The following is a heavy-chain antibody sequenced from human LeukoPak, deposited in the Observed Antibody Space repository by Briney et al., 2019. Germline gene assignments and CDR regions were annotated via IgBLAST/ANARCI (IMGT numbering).Heavy chain of an antibody. CDR2: ISAYNGNT. D-gene: IGHD5-12*01. J-gene: IGHJ4*02. CDR3: ARGQRLFSGYATGNGYAYYFDY. V-gene: IGHV1-18*01. Sequence: ASVKVSCKASGYTFTSYGISWVRQAPGQGLEWMGWISAYNGNTNYAQKLQGRVTMTTDTSTSTAYMELRSLRSDDTAVYYCARGQRLFSGYATGNGYAYYFDYWGQGTLVTVSS. CDR1: GYTFTSYG.